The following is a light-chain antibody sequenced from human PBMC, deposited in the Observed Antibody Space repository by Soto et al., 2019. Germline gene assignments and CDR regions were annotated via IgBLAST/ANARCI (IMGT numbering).Light chain of an antibody. Sequence: EIVLAQSPGTLSLSPGEGATLSCRASQSVSSSYLAWYQHKPGQAPRLLIYGASSRATGIPDRFSGSGSGTDFTLTISRLEPEDFAVYYCQQYGSSPPWTFGQGTKVDIK. V-gene: IGKV3-20*01. CDR3: QQYGSSPPWT. CDR1: QSVSSSY. CDR2: GAS. J-gene: IGKJ1*01.